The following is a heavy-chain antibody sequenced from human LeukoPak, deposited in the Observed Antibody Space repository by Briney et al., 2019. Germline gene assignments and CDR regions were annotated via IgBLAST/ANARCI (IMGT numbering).Heavy chain of an antibody. CDR1: GYSIASTYW. CDR3: ARVGGDDSTGHYSVDY. J-gene: IGHJ4*02. V-gene: IGHV4-38-2*01. Sequence: SETLSLTCAVSGYSIASTYWWGWIRQTPGRGLEWIGSLHHSGSTSYSPPLKSRVTISVDTSKNQFSLRLSSVTAADTAVYYCARVGGDDSTGHYSVDYWGQGTLVTVSS. CDR2: LHHSGST. D-gene: IGHD3-22*01.